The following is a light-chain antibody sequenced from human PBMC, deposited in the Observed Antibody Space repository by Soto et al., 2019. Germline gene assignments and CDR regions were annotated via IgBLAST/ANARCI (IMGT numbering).Light chain of an antibody. CDR2: ALS. J-gene: IGKJ5*01. CDR3: QQCSSSAIT. Sequence: SLVSLSANVRDRVTITCLASQSIGEPLNSYQQKPVKTPKFLIYALSSLQSGVPSRFSGSGSGTDFTLTVNSLQPEDFITYYSQQCSSSAITFGQGARLEIK. CDR1: QSIGEP. V-gene: IGKV1-39*01.